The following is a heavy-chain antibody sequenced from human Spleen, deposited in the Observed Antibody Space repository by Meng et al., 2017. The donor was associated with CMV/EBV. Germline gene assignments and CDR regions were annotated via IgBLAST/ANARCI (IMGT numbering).Heavy chain of an antibody. V-gene: IGHV4-61*01. CDR1: GGSVSGRSYQ. J-gene: IGHJ4*02. CDR3: ARDFPAGSSSSLDY. D-gene: IGHD6-13*01. Sequence: SGGSVSGRSYQWSWIRQPPGKGLEYIGYIYYIGSTNYNPSLKSRVTISVDTSKNQFSLKLSSVTAADTAVYYCARDFPAGSSSSLDYWGQGTLVTVSS. CDR2: IYYIGST.